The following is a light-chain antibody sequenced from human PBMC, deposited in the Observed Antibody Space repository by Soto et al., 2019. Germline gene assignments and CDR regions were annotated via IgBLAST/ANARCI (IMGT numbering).Light chain of an antibody. V-gene: IGLV2-14*01. Sequence: QSVLTQPASVSGSPGQSITISCTGTSSDVGGYNYVSWYQQHPGKAPKLMIYDVSDRPSGVSNRFSGSKSGNTASLTISGIQAEDEADYYCSSYTNSRTLAVFGGGTKLTVL. J-gene: IGLJ2*01. CDR3: SSYTNSRTLAV. CDR1: SSDVGGYNY. CDR2: DVS.